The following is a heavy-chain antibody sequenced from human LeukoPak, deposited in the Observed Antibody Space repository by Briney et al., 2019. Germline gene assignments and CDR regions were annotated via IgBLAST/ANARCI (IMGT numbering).Heavy chain of an antibody. Sequence: GESLKISCEGSGYSCSNYWIGWVRQMPGKGLEWIGIIYPGDSNTKYNPSFQGQVTISADKSVSTAYLQWSSLKASDTAMYYCARRGGLDYWGQGTLVTVSS. CDR3: ARRGGLDY. D-gene: IGHD3-10*01. CDR2: IYPGDSNT. J-gene: IGHJ4*02. V-gene: IGHV5-51*01. CDR1: GYSCSNYW.